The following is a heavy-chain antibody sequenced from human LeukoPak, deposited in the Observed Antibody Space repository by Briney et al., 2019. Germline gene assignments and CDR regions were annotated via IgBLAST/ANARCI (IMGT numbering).Heavy chain of an antibody. V-gene: IGHV3-53*01. D-gene: IGHD6-19*01. CDR1: GFTVGSNY. J-gene: IGHJ4*02. CDR3: ARGQYSSGWYFDY. CDR2: IYSGGST. Sequence: GGSLRLSCAPSGFTVGSNYMSWVRQAPGKRLEWVSVIYSGGSTYYADSVKGRFTISRDNSKNTLYLQMNSLRAEDTAVYYCARGQYSSGWYFDYWGQGTLVTVSS.